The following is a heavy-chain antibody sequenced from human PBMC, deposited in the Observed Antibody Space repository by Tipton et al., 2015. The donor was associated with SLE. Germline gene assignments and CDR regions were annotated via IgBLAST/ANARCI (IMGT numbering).Heavy chain of an antibody. CDR3: ARAPTISVAGTTDPFGMDV. Sequence: SLRLSCAASGFTFHNYLMHWVRQAPGKGLVWVSRLRTDGSVTTYADSVKGRLTISRDNAKNTLYLQMRSLRVEDTGIYYCARAPTISVAGTTDPFGMDVWGPGTRVTVSS. J-gene: IGHJ6*02. D-gene: IGHD6-19*01. V-gene: IGHV3-74*01. CDR1: GFTFHNYL. CDR2: LRTDGSVT.